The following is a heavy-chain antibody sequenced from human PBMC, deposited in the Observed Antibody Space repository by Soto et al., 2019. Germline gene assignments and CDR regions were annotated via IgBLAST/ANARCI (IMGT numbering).Heavy chain of an antibody. V-gene: IGHV4-34*01. CDR2: INHSGST. CDR1: GGSFSGYY. D-gene: IGHD6-13*01. Sequence: PSEPLSLTCAVYGGSFSGYYWSWFRQPPGKGLEGIGEINHSGSTNYNPPLKCRVTISVDTSKNQFPLKVSSVTAADTAVYYCARTTFSSSRDGVDYWGQGTLVTVS. CDR3: ARTTFSSSRDGVDY. J-gene: IGHJ4*02.